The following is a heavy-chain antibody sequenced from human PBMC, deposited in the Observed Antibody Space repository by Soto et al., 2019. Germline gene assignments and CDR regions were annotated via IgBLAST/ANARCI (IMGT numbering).Heavy chain of an antibody. D-gene: IGHD3-3*01. V-gene: IGHV1-18*01. Sequence: GASVKVSCKASGYTFTSYGISWVRQAPGQGLEWMGWISAYNGNTNYAQKLQGRVTMTTDTSTSTAYMELRSLRSDDTAVYYCAREGALRFLEWLLKGPRYYYYGMDVWGQGTTVTVSS. CDR3: AREGALRFLEWLLKGPRYYYYGMDV. CDR1: GYTFTSYG. J-gene: IGHJ6*02. CDR2: ISAYNGNT.